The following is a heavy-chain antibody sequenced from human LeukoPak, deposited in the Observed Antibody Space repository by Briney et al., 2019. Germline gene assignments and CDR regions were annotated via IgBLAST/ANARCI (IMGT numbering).Heavy chain of an antibody. Sequence: GRSLRLSCAASGFTFDDYAMHWVRQAPGKGLEWVSGISWNSGSIGHADSVKGRFTISRDNAKNSLYLQMNSLRAEDMALYYCAKDKSRLSSGYFDYWGQGTLVTVSS. J-gene: IGHJ4*02. V-gene: IGHV3-9*03. D-gene: IGHD6-6*01. CDR3: AKDKSRLSSGYFDY. CDR1: GFTFDDYA. CDR2: ISWNSGSI.